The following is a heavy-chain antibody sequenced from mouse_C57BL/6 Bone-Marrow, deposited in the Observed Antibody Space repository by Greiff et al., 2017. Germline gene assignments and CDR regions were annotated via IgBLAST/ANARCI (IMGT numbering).Heavy chain of an antibody. CDR1: GFTFSSYA. CDR2: ISDGGSYT. V-gene: IGHV5-4*01. D-gene: IGHD2-2*01. Sequence: EVQGVESGGGLVKPGGSLKLSCAASGFTFSSYAMSWVRQTPEKRLEWVATISDGGSYTYYPDNVKGRFTISRDNDKNNLYLQMSHLKSEDTAMYYCAGGYLYAMDYWGQGTSVTVSS. CDR3: AGGYLYAMDY. J-gene: IGHJ4*01.